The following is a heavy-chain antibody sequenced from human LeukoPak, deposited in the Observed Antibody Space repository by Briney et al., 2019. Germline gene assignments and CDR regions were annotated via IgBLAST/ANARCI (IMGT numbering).Heavy chain of an antibody. Sequence: GESLKIYCKGSGYSFTSYWIGWVRQMPGKGLEWMGIIYPGDSDTRYSPSFQGQVTISADKSISTAYLQWSSLKASDTAMYYCARPRLGELSLLDAFDIWGQGTMVTVSS. CDR3: ARPRLGELSLLDAFDI. CDR1: GYSFTSYW. CDR2: IYPGDSDT. D-gene: IGHD3-16*02. V-gene: IGHV5-51*01. J-gene: IGHJ3*02.